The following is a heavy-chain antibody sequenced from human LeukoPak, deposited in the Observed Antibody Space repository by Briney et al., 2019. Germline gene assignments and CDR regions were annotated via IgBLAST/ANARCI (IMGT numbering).Heavy chain of an antibody. CDR3: AREGEPYSTLLIYYYYGMDV. Sequence: SGGSLRLSCAASGFTFSSYAMHWVRQAPGKGLEWVAVISYDGSNKYYADSVKGRFTISRDNSKNTLYLQMNSLRAEDTAVYYCAREGEPYSTLLIYYYYGMDVWGQGTTVTVSS. CDR1: GFTFSSYA. D-gene: IGHD6-13*01. CDR2: ISYDGSNK. V-gene: IGHV3-30-3*01. J-gene: IGHJ6*02.